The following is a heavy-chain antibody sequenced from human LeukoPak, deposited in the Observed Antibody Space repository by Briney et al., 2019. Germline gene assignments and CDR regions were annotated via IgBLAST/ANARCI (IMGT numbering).Heavy chain of an antibody. J-gene: IGHJ4*02. D-gene: IGHD3-16*02. CDR3: ARDPVAYYDYVWGSYRWDYYFDY. Sequence: ASVTVSCKASGYTFTSYGISWVRQAPGQGLEWMGWISAYNGNTNYAQKLQGRVTMTTDTSTSTAYMELRSLRSDGTAVYYCARDPVAYYDYVWGSYRWDYYFDYWGQGTLVTVSS. CDR1: GYTFTSYG. CDR2: ISAYNGNT. V-gene: IGHV1-18*01.